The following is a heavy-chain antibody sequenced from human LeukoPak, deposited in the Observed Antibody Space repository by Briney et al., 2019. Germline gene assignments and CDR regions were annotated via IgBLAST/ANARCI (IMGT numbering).Heavy chain of an antibody. CDR2: IYSGGST. D-gene: IGHD2/OR15-2a*01. CDR3: AKSHSLEYRGYFDY. CDR1: GFTVSSNY. Sequence: PGGSLRLSCAASGFTVSSNYMSWVRQAPGKGLEWVSVIYSGGSTYYADSVKGRFTISRDNSKNTLYLQMNSLRAEDTAVYYCAKSHSLEYRGYFDYWGQGTLVTVSS. V-gene: IGHV3-66*01. J-gene: IGHJ4*02.